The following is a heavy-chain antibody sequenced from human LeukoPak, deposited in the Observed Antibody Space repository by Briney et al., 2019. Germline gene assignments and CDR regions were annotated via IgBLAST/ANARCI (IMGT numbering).Heavy chain of an antibody. Sequence: GGSLRLSCAASGFTFSSYGIHWVRQAPGKGLEWVAVVSSDGSNNYYADSVKGRFTISRDTSKNTLYLQMNSLGVEDTAVYYCARGYSSSWLGYFDYWGQGTLVTVSS. V-gene: IGHV3-30*03. CDR3: ARGYSSSWLGYFDY. CDR1: GFTFSSYG. D-gene: IGHD6-13*01. CDR2: VSSDGSNN. J-gene: IGHJ4*02.